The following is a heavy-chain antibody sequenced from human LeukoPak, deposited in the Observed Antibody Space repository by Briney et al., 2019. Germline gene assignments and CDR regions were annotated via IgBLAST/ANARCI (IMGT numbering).Heavy chain of an antibody. CDR1: GGSISSYY. CDR3: ARLGFGELLYGWFDP. Sequence: SETLSLTCTVSGGSISSYYWSWIRQPPGKGLEWIGYIYYSGSPNYNPSLKSRVTISVDTSKNQFSLKLSSVTAADTAVYYCARLGFGELLYGWFDPWGQGTLVTVSS. V-gene: IGHV4-59*01. CDR2: IYYSGSP. D-gene: IGHD3-10*01. J-gene: IGHJ5*02.